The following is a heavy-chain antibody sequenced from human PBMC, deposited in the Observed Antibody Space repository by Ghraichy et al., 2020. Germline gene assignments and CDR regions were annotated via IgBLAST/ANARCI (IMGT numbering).Heavy chain of an antibody. D-gene: IGHD6-19*01. CDR2: INHSGST. CDR3: ARPYSSGWWGY. J-gene: IGHJ4*02. CDR1: GGSFSGYY. V-gene: IGHV4-34*01. Sequence: SQTLSLTCAVYGGSFSGYYWSWIRQPPGKGLEWIGEINHSGSTNYNPSLKSRVTISVDTSKNQFSLKLSSVTAADTAVYYCARPYSSGWWGYWGQGTLVTVSS.